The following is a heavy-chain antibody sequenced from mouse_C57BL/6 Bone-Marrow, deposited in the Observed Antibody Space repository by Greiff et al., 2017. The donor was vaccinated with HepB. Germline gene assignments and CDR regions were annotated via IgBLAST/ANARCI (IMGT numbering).Heavy chain of an antibody. CDR3: ERVGYLWYFDV. J-gene: IGHJ1*03. CDR2: ISSGSSTI. D-gene: IGHD2-2*01. CDR1: GFTFSDYG. Sequence: VKLMESGGGLVKPGGSLKLSCAASGFTFSDYGMHWVRQAPEKGLEWVAYISSGSSTIYYADTVKGRFTISRDNAKNTLFLQMTSLRSEDTAMYYCERVGYLWYFDVWGTGTTVTVSS. V-gene: IGHV5-17*01.